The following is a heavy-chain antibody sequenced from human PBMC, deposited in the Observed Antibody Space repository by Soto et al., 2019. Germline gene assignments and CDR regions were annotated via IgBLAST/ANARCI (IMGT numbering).Heavy chain of an antibody. CDR1: GFTFNNYA. CDR2: ISDTGINT. J-gene: IGHJ4*02. V-gene: IGHV3-23*01. D-gene: IGHD3-9*01. Sequence: GESLKISCAASGFTFNNYAMSWVRRTPGRGLEWVSGISDTGINTYYADSVKGRFTISRDNSKNTLYLQMNSLRAEDTAIYYCAKGHYDILTYPDYWGQGILVTVSS. CDR3: AKGHYDILTYPDY.